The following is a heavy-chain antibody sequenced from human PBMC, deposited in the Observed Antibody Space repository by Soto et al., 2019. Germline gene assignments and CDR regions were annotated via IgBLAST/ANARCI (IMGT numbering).Heavy chain of an antibody. V-gene: IGHV5-51*01. CDR2: IYPGDSDT. Sequence: WESLKISXKGSGCSFTSYWIRRVRQMSGKGLEWMGIIYPGDSDTRYSPSFQGQVTIPADKSISTAYLQWSSLKASDTAMYYCARPGYCSGGSCKPPFDYWGQGTLVTVSS. J-gene: IGHJ4*02. D-gene: IGHD2-15*01. CDR3: ARPGYCSGGSCKPPFDY. CDR1: GCSFTSYW.